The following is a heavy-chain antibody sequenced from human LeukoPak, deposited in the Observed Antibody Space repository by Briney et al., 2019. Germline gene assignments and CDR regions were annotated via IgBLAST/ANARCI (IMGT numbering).Heavy chain of an antibody. Sequence: GGTLRLSCAASGFTFSSSAMTWVRQVPGKGLEWVGFIRSKAYGGTTEYAASVKGRFTISRDDSKSIAYLQMNSLKTEDTAVYYCTRRTDSSGYSTFDYWGQGTLVTVSS. J-gene: IGHJ4*02. CDR1: GFTFSSSA. V-gene: IGHV3-49*04. CDR3: TRRTDSSGYSTFDY. CDR2: IRSKAYGGTT. D-gene: IGHD3-22*01.